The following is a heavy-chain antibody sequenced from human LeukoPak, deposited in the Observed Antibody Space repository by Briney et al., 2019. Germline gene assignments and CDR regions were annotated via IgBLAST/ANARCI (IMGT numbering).Heavy chain of an antibody. CDR3: ARELMHAVNYYGSGSYREPFDY. Sequence: PSETLSLTCAVSGGSISSSNWWSWVRQPPGKGLEWIGEIYHSGSTNYNPSLKSRVTISVDTSKNQFSLKLSSVTAADTAVYYCARELMHAVNYYGSGSYREPFDYWGQGTLVTVSS. CDR2: IYHSGST. CDR1: GGSISSSNW. J-gene: IGHJ4*02. V-gene: IGHV4-4*02. D-gene: IGHD3-10*01.